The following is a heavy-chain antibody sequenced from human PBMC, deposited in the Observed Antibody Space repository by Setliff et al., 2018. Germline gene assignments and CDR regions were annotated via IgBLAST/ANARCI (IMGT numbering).Heavy chain of an antibody. J-gene: IGHJ6*03. Sequence: ASETLSLTCTVSDGSISDNNYYWGWIRQPPGKELEWIGGISHSGNKYYNPSFRGRVTIPVDMSKNQFSLNIDSVTAADTAVYYCARAPPNRYSGSYEYFYMDVWGKGPTVTVSS. V-gene: IGHV4-39*01. CDR1: DGSISDNNYY. D-gene: IGHD1-26*01. CDR2: ISHSGNK. CDR3: ARAPPNRYSGSYEYFYMDV.